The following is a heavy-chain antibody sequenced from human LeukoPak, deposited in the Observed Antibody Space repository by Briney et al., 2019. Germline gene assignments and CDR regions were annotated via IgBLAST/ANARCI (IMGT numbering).Heavy chain of an antibody. D-gene: IGHD6-13*01. CDR1: GYTFTSYD. CDR3: ARGSYSSSRYFFEHDAFDI. J-gene: IGHJ3*02. CDR2: MNPNSGNT. Sequence: ASVKVSCKASGYTFTSYDINWVRQATGQGLEWMGWMNPNSGNTGYAQKFQGRVTMTRNTSISTAYMELSSLRSEDTAVYYCARGSYSSSRYFFEHDAFDIWGQGTMVTVSS. V-gene: IGHV1-8*01.